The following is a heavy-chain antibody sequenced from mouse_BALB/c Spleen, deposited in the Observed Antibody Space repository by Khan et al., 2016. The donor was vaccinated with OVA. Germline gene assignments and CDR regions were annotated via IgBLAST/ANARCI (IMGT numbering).Heavy chain of an antibody. V-gene: IGHV9-3-1*01. CDR1: GYTFTNYV. CDR3: ARFHGGY. Sequence: QIQLVQSGPELKKPGETVKISCKASGYTFTNYVMNWVKQSPGKGLKWMGWINTYTGEPTYDDDFKGRFAFSLETSASTAFLQINSLKNEDTATEFCARFHGGYWGQGTTLTVSS. J-gene: IGHJ2*01. CDR2: INTYTGEP.